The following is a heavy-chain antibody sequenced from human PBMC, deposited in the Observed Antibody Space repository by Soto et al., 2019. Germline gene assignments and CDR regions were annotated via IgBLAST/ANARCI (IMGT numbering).Heavy chain of an antibody. V-gene: IGHV4-59*01. J-gene: IGHJ4*02. CDR3: ARGSLVYDS. CDR1: GDSLNNNW. CDR2: IYYKGDT. D-gene: IGHD3-16*01. Sequence: QVQLQESGPRLVKPSETLLLTCSVSGDSLNNNWWTWIRQAPGTAPELVGYIYYKGDTRYNPSLESRVTISLDTPKNQFSLQLRSVTGADTAVYFCARGSLVYDSWGQGILVTVPS.